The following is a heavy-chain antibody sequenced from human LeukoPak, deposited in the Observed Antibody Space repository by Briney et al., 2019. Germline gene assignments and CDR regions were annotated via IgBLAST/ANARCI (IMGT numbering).Heavy chain of an antibody. V-gene: IGHV3-7*04. CDR3: ARVVGATHFDY. CDR1: GFTFSSYW. J-gene: IGHJ4*02. Sequence: HPGGSLRLSCEASGFTFSSYWMGWVRQAPGKGLEWVANIKQDGSEKYYEDSVKGRFTISRDKAKNSLYLQMNSLRAEDTAVYYCARVVGATHFDYWGQGTLVTVSP. CDR2: IKQDGSEK. D-gene: IGHD1-26*01.